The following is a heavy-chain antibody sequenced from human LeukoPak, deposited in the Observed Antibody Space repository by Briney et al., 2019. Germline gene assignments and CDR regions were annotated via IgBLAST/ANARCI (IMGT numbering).Heavy chain of an antibody. Sequence: PGGSLRLSCAASGFTFSGYSINWVRQAPGKGLEWLSYIHSSGKTTHYADSVKGRFTISRDNAKNSLYLQMNSLRAEDTAVYFCARDGGYCDNTTCYDRLDYWGQGALVTVSS. V-gene: IGHV3-48*04. CDR1: GFTFSGYS. D-gene: IGHD2-2*01. CDR2: IHSSGKTT. J-gene: IGHJ4*02. CDR3: ARDGGYCDNTTCYDRLDY.